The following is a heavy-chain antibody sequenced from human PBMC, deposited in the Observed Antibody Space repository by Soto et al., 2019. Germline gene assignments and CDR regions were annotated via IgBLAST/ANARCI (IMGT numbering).Heavy chain of an antibody. V-gene: IGHV3-48*03. CDR1: GFTFSSYE. CDR2: ISSRGSTI. CDR3: ARALPPRIAAADLDLDY. Sequence: GGYLRLSCAASGFTFSSYEMNWVRQAPGKGLEWVSYISSRGSTIYYADSVKGRFTISRDNAKNSLYLQMNSLRAEDTAVYYCARALPPRIAAADLDLDYWGQGTLVTVSA. D-gene: IGHD6-13*01. J-gene: IGHJ4*02.